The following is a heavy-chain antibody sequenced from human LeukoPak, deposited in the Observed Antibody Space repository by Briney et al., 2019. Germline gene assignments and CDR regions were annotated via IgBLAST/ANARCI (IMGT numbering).Heavy chain of an antibody. Sequence: GGSLRLSCAASGFTFSAFWMHWVRQAPGKGLVWVSRINSDDSRTTYADSVKGRFTISRDNAKNSLYLQMSNLRAEDTAVYFCARGGGLDVWGQGATVTVSS. V-gene: IGHV3-74*01. CDR1: GFTFSAFW. CDR3: ARGGGLDV. D-gene: IGHD3-16*01. CDR2: INSDDSRT. J-gene: IGHJ6*02.